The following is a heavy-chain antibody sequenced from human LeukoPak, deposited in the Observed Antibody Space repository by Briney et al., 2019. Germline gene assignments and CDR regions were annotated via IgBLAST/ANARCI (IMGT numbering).Heavy chain of an antibody. Sequence: GESLKIPCEGSGYRFTNYWIGWVRQMPGKGLEWMGIIYSGDSDTRYTPSFEGQVTISVDKSISTAYLQWSSLKASDTAMYYCARRLRGTADAFDIWGQGTMVTVS. CDR3: ARRLRGTADAFDI. CDR1: GYRFTNYW. D-gene: IGHD3-16*01. CDR2: IYSGDSDT. J-gene: IGHJ3*02. V-gene: IGHV5-51*01.